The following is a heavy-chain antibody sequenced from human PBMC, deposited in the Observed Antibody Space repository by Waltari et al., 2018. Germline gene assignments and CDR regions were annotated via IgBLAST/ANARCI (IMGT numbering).Heavy chain of an antibody. Sequence: QVQLRESGPGLVKPSETLSLTCVISGDSLSSNLFWGWIRQSPEKGLEWIGNIYYSGGTYYSPVRKSRVFISLDTPRRQFSLKLTAVTAADTAVYYCARVLTTGTVAFDIWGQGTLVTVSS. CDR3: ARVLTTGTVAFDI. CDR1: GDSLSSNLF. D-gene: IGHD1-7*01. V-gene: IGHV4-38-2*01. J-gene: IGHJ3*02. CDR2: IYYSGGT.